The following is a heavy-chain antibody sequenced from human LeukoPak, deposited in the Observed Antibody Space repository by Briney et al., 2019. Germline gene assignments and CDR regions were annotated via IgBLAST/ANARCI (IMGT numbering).Heavy chain of an antibody. D-gene: IGHD2-2*02. V-gene: IGHV3-21*01. CDR3: ARVAQYQLLYNFDY. CDR1: GFTFSSPA. Sequence: GGSLRLSCAASGFTFSSPAMAWVRQAPGRGLEWVSSISSSSTYIYYADSVEGRFTISRDNAKNSLYLQMTSLRAEDTAAYYCARVAQYQLLYNFDYWGQGALVTVSS. J-gene: IGHJ4*02. CDR2: ISSSSTYI.